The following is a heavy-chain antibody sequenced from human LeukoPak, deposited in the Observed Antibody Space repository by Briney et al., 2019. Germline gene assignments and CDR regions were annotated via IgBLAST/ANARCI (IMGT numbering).Heavy chain of an antibody. CDR2: IYYSGST. J-gene: IGHJ4*02. CDR3: ARGRSSSWVDY. Sequence: SETLSLTCTVSGGAISSYYWSWIRQPPGKGLEWIGYIYYSGSTNYNPSLKSRVTISVDTSKNQFSLKLSSVTAADTAVYYCARGRSSSWVDYWGLGTLVTVSS. D-gene: IGHD6-13*01. CDR1: GGAISSYY. V-gene: IGHV4-59*01.